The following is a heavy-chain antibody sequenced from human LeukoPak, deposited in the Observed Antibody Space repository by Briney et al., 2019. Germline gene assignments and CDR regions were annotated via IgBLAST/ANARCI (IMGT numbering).Heavy chain of an antibody. J-gene: IGHJ4*02. CDR3: AKGRKPSGGWDEEFDY. CDR1: GFNFDNFA. CDR2: ISHDGRTK. Sequence: GGSLRLSCVVSGFNFDNFAMHWVRQPLGKGLEWVAVISHDGRTKYYADSMKGRITISRDNSKNTLYLQMNSLRVEDTAVYYCAKGRKPSGGWDEEFDYWGQGTLVTVSS. V-gene: IGHV3-30*04. D-gene: IGHD6-25*01.